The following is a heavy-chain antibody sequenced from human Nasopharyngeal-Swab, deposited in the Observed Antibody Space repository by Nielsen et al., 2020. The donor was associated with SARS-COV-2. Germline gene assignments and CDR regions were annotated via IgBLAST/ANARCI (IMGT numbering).Heavy chain of an antibody. D-gene: IGHD5-12*01. J-gene: IGHJ4*02. V-gene: IGHV3-33*01. CDR3: ERGERKKKKSSYALVDY. Sequence: GGSLRLSCAASGFTFSSYGMHWVRQAPGKGLEWVAVIWYDGSNKYYADSVKGRFTTSRDNSKNTLYLQMNSLRAEEKEGEEGERGERKKKKSSYALVDYWGQKTLVTVSS. CDR2: IWYDGSNK. CDR1: GFTFSSYG.